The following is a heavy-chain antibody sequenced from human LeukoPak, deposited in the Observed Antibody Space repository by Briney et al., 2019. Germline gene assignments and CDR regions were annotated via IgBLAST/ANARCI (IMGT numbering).Heavy chain of an antibody. CDR2: ISSSSSTI. J-gene: IGHJ6*02. CDR1: GFTFSSYS. D-gene: IGHD2-8*01. V-gene: IGHV3-48*02. CDR3: ARDRMGYYYYGMDV. Sequence: PGRSLRLSCAASGFTFSSYSMNWVRQAPGKGLEWVSYISSSSSTIYYADSVKGRFTISRDNAKNSLYLQMNSLRDEDTAVYYCARDRMGYYYYGMDVWGQGTTVTVSS.